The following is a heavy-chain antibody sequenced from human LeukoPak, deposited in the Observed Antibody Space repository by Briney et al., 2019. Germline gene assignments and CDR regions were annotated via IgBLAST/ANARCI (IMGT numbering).Heavy chain of an antibody. CDR3: ARRYCSGGSCYSFRGDWFDP. D-gene: IGHD2-15*01. V-gene: IGHV3-30*04. Sequence: GRSLRLSCAASGFTFSSYAMHWVRQAPGKGLEWVAVISYDGSNKYYADSVKGRFTISRDNSKNTLYLQMNSLRAEDTAVYYCARRYCSGGSCYSFRGDWFDPWGQGTLVTVSS. CDR1: GFTFSSYA. CDR2: ISYDGSNK. J-gene: IGHJ5*02.